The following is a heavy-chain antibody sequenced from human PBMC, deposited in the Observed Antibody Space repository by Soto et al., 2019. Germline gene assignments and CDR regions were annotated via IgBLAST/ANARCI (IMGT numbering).Heavy chain of an antibody. J-gene: IGHJ3*02. Sequence: SETLSLTCAVYGGSFSGYYWSWIRQPPGKGLEWIGEINHSGSTNYNPSLKSRVTISVDTSKNQFSLKLSSVTAADTAVYYCARGGPPRVHDAFDIWGQGTMVTVAS. CDR3: ARGGPPRVHDAFDI. V-gene: IGHV4-34*01. CDR2: INHSGST. D-gene: IGHD1-1*01. CDR1: GGSFSGYY.